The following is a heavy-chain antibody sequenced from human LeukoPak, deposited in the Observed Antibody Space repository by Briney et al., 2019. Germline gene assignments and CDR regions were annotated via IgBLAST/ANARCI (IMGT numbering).Heavy chain of an antibody. Sequence: GASVKVSCKASGYTFTGYYMLWVRQAPGQGLEWMGWINPNSGGTNYAQKFQGRVTMTRDTSISTAYMELSRLRSDDTAVYYCAREDRVSYFRGDYWGQGTLVTVSP. CDR2: INPNSGGT. CDR1: GYTFTGYY. CDR3: AREDRVSYFRGDY. D-gene: IGHD2/OR15-2a*01. V-gene: IGHV1-2*02. J-gene: IGHJ4*02.